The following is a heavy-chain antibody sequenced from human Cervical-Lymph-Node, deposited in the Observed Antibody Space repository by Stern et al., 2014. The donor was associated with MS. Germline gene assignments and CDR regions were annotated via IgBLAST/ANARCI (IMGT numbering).Heavy chain of an antibody. CDR2: INPSCDSA. V-gene: IGHV1-46*01. D-gene: IGHD3/OR15-3a*01. CDR1: GYTFSSHY. Sequence: QLVQSGAEVKKPGASVKVSCKASGYTFSSHYMHWVRQAPGQGLEWVGIINPSCDSASYAQKLQGRVTMTRDTSTSTVYMELSSLRSEDTAVYYCASGTGSKRPTGNYWGQGTLVIVSS. CDR3: ASGTGSKRPTGNY. J-gene: IGHJ4*02.